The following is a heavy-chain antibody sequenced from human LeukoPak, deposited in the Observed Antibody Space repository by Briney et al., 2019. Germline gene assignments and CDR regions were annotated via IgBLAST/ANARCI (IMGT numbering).Heavy chain of an antibody. CDR2: IRPDGSTK. CDR3: AKVDSSSWGILDY. V-gene: IGHV3-30*02. CDR1: GFTFSSYG. Sequence: GGSLRLSCAASGFTFSSYGMHWVRQAPGKGLEWVAFIRPDGSTKYYTDSVKGRITISRDNSKNTMYLQMNSLRPEDTAIYYCAKVDSSSWGILDYWGQGTLVTVSS. D-gene: IGHD6-13*01. J-gene: IGHJ4*02.